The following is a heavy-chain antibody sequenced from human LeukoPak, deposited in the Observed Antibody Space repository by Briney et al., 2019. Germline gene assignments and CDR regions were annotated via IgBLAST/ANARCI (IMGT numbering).Heavy chain of an antibody. CDR2: INWNGGST. D-gene: IGHD2-15*01. J-gene: IGHJ4*02. CDR1: GFTFYDYD. Sequence: PGGSLRLSCAASGFTFYDYDMSWVRQAPGKGLEWVSDINWNGGSTGYADSVKGRFTISRDNAKNSLYLQMNSLRAEDTALYYCAGGGGWYWGQGTLVTVSS. CDR3: AGGGGWY. V-gene: IGHV3-20*04.